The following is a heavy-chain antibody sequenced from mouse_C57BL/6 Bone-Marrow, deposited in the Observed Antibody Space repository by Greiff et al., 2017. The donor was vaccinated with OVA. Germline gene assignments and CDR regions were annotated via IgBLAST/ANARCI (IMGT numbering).Heavy chain of an antibody. J-gene: IGHJ3*01. V-gene: IGHV10-1*01. CDR3: VSHDHYYSNYAWFAY. Sequence: EVMLVESGGGLVQPKGSLKLSCAASGFSFNTYAMNWVRQAPGKGLEWVARIRSKSNNYATYYADSVKDRFTISRDDSESMLYLQMNNLKTEDTAMYYCVSHDHYYSNYAWFAYWGQGTLVTVSA. D-gene: IGHD2-5*01. CDR2: IRSKSNNYAT. CDR1: GFSFNTYA.